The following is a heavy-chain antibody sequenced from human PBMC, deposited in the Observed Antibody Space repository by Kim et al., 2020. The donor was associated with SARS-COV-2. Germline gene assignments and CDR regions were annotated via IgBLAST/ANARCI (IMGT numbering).Heavy chain of an antibody. CDR3: AKGAINSGFDY. CDR2: ISWDGTRT. J-gene: IGHJ4*02. D-gene: IGHD1-26*01. V-gene: IGHV3-23*01. CDR1: GFTFSTSP. Sequence: GGSLRLSCVASGFTFSTSPMGWVRQAPGKGLEWVSRISWDGTRTYYADSVKGRVTMSSDKSKNMLYLHMNSLRVEDTAAYYCAKGAINSGFDYWCQGTQV.